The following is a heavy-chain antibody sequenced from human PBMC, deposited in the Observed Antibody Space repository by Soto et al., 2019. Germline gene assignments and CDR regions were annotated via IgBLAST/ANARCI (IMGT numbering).Heavy chain of an antibody. CDR3: ANYFGHYDILTGYPSFGY. J-gene: IGHJ4*02. CDR2: VSRSGGNT. V-gene: IGHV3-23*01. Sequence: GGSLRLSCAASGFTFSSYAMSWVRQAPGEGLEWVSAVSRSGGNTYYADSVKGRFTISRDNSKNTLYLQMNSLRAEDTAVYYCANYFGHYDILTGYPSFGYSGQGPLVT. CDR1: GFTFSSYA. D-gene: IGHD3-9*01.